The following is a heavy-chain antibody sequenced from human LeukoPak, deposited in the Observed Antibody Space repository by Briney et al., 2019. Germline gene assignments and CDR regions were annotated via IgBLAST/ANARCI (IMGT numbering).Heavy chain of an antibody. D-gene: IGHD3-3*01. CDR2: INWNGGST. J-gene: IGHJ4*02. V-gene: IGHV3-20*04. CDR1: GFTFDDYG. Sequence: GGSLRLSCAASGFTFDDYGMSWVRQVPGKGLEWVSGINWNGGSTGYADSVKGRFTISRDNAKNSLYLQMDSLRVEDTALYYCARGIRFLEWLSGFDYWGQGPLVTVSS. CDR3: ARGIRFLEWLSGFDY.